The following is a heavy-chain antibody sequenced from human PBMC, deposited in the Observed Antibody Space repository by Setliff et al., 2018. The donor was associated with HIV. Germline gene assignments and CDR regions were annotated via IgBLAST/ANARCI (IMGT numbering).Heavy chain of an antibody. Sequence: GESLKISCVASGFVFYSFDMNWVRQTPEKGLEWVSAISPGSDTTYYADSVKGRFTISRDDSRDMLFLQMNSLIPEDTAIYYCAKPTSGLHPRSFDLWGQGTKVTVSS. J-gene: IGHJ3*01. CDR1: GFVFYSFD. V-gene: IGHV3-23*01. D-gene: IGHD1-26*01. CDR3: AKPTSGLHPRSFDL. CDR2: ISPGSDTT.